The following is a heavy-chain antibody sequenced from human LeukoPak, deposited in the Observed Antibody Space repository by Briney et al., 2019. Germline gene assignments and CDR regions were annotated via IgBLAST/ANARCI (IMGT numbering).Heavy chain of an antibody. V-gene: IGHV3-30-3*01. CDR2: ISYDGSNK. CDR1: GFTFSSYA. Sequence: GGSLRLSCAASGFTFSSYAMHWVRQAPGKGLEWVAVISYDGSNKYYADSVKGRFTISRDNSKNTLYLQMNSLRAEDTAVYYCARGIAARGMDVWGKGTTVTVSS. D-gene: IGHD6-6*01. J-gene: IGHJ6*04. CDR3: ARGIAARGMDV.